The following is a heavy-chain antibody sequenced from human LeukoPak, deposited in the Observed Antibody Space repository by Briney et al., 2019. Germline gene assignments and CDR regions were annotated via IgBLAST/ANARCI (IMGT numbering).Heavy chain of an antibody. Sequence: GGSLRLSCTVTGMTISNYGMTWVREAPGKGLEWVAGISDTGGRTNYADSVKGRFTISRDNPKNTLYLQMNSLRAEDTAVYFCAKRGVVIRVILVGFHKEAYYFDSWGQGALVTVSS. V-gene: IGHV3-23*01. CDR3: AKRGVVIRVILVGFHKEAYYFDS. CDR1: GMTISNYG. D-gene: IGHD3-22*01. J-gene: IGHJ4*02. CDR2: ISDTGGRT.